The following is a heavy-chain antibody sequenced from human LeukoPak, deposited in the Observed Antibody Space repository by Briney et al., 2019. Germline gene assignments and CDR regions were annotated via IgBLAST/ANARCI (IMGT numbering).Heavy chain of an antibody. V-gene: IGHV4-34*01. CDR3: ARRNYYDSSGYYSRFDY. Sequence: SETLSLTCAVYGGSFSGYYWSWIRQPPGKGLEWIGEINHSGSTNYNPSLKSRVTISVDTSKNQFSLKLSSVTAADTAVYYCARRNYYDSSGYYSRFDYWGQGTLVTVSS. CDR1: GGSFSGYY. J-gene: IGHJ4*02. D-gene: IGHD3-22*01. CDR2: INHSGST.